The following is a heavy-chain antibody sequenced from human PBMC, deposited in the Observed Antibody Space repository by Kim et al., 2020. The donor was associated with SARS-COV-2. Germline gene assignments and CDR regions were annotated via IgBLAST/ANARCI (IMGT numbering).Heavy chain of an antibody. J-gene: IGHJ3*02. V-gene: IGHV4-39*01. D-gene: IGHD3-10*01. Sequence: YYNPSLKSRVTISVDTSKNQFSLKLSSVTAADTAVYYCARQGSGLAAFDIWGQGTMVTVSS. CDR3: ARQGSGLAAFDI.